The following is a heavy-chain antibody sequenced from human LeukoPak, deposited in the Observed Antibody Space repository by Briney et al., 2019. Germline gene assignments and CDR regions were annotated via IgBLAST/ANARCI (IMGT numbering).Heavy chain of an antibody. D-gene: IGHD6-19*01. Sequence: GGSLRPSCAASGFTFSSYGMSWVRQAPGKGLEWVSAISGSGGSTYYADSVKGRFTISRDNSKNTLYLQMNSLRAEDTAVYYCAKVPSSGWYDYWGQGTLVTVSS. CDR1: GFTFSSYG. CDR2: ISGSGGST. J-gene: IGHJ4*02. CDR3: AKVPSSGWYDY. V-gene: IGHV3-23*01.